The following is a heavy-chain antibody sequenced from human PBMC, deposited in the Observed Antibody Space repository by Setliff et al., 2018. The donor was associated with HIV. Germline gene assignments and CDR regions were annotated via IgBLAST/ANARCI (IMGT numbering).Heavy chain of an antibody. CDR1: GFTFSNYW. CDR2: IKQDGSEI. Sequence: LRLSCAASGFTFSNYWMDWVRQAPGKGLEWVATIKQDGSEIYYMDSVKGRFTISRGNARTSLYLEMSSLRDEDTAVYLCANLWELGAWGQGTLVTVSS. D-gene: IGHD3-16*01. J-gene: IGHJ5*02. V-gene: IGHV3-7*03. CDR3: ANLWELGA.